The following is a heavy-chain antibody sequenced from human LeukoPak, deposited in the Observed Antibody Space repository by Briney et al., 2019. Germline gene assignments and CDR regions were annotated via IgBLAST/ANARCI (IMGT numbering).Heavy chain of an antibody. J-gene: IGHJ4*02. V-gene: IGHV4-4*09. CDR1: GASIISYY. CDR3: ARVAEDIVVVPAAT. Sequence: SETLSLTCTVSGASIISYYWSWIRQPPGKGLEWIGYIFNTGSTNYNPSLKSRVTISVDTSQMQFSLRLSSVTAADTAVYYCARVAEDIVVVPAATWGQGTLVTVSS. CDR2: IFNTGST. D-gene: IGHD2-2*01.